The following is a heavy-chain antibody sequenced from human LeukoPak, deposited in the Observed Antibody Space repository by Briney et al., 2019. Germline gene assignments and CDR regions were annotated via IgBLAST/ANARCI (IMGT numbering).Heavy chain of an antibody. CDR2: ISYDGSNQ. J-gene: IGHJ6*02. V-gene: IGHV3-30*04. D-gene: IGHD3-10*01. Sequence: GGSLRLSCAASGFTFSSYAMHWVRQAPGKGLEWVALISYDGSNQYYGDSVKGRFTISRENSKNTLYLQMNSLRAEDTAVYYCARPLWFGELYYYGMDVWGQGTTVTVSS. CDR3: ARPLWFGELYYYGMDV. CDR1: GFTFSSYA.